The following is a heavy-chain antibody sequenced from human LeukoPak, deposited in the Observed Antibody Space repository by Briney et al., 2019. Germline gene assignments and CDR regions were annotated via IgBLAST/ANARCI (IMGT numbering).Heavy chain of an antibody. V-gene: IGHV3-23*01. J-gene: IGHJ4*02. CDR3: AKGRNDYGAAALNY. Sequence: VGSLRLSCAASGFTFSTYAVSWVRQAPGKGLEWVSSISGSGGNTYYADSVKGRFTISRDNSKNTLYLQMNSLRAEDTAGYYCAKGRNDYGAAALNYWGQGTLVTVSS. D-gene: IGHD4-17*01. CDR2: ISGSGGNT. CDR1: GFTFSTYA.